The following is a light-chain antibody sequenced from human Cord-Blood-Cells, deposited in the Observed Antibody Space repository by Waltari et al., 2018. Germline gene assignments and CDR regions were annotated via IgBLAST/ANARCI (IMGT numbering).Light chain of an antibody. CDR3: QAWDSSTAGKVV. V-gene: IGLV3-1*01. CDR1: KLGDKY. J-gene: IGLJ2*01. CDR2: QDS. Sequence: SYELTQPPSVSVSPGQTASITYSGDKLGDKYACWYQQKPGQSPVLVIYQDSKRPSGIPERFAGSNSGNTATLTISGTQAMDEADYYCQAWDSSTAGKVVFGGGTKLTVL.